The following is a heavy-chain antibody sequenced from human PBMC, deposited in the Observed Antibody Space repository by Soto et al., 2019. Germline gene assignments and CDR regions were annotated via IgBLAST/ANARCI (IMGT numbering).Heavy chain of an antibody. Sequence: QVQLQESGPGLVKPSQTLSLTCTVSGGSISSGGYYWSWIRQHPGKGLEWIGYIYYSGSTYYNPSLKXRXTXSLXTSKNQFSLKLSSVTAADTAVYYCARWVGATSFDYWGQGTLVTVSS. V-gene: IGHV4-31*03. J-gene: IGHJ4*02. CDR1: GGSISSGGYY. D-gene: IGHD1-26*01. CDR3: ARWVGATSFDY. CDR2: IYYSGST.